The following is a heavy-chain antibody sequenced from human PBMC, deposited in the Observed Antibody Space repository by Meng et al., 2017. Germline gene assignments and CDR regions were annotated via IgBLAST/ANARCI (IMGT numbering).Heavy chain of an antibody. V-gene: IGHV4-34*01. CDR1: GGSFSGYY. CDR2: INHSGST. Sequence: HVQHQQWVRGLLKPSETLSLTCAVYGGSFSGYYWSWIRQPPGKGLEWIGEINHSGSTNYNPSLKSRVTMSLDTSKNQFSLRLSSVTAADTAVYYCARSHSVTIVAFDYWGQGTLVTVFS. CDR3: ARSHSVTIVAFDY. D-gene: IGHD4-17*01. J-gene: IGHJ4*02.